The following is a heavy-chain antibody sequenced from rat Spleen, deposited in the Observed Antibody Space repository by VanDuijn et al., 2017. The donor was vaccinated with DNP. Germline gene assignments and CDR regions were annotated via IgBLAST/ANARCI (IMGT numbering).Heavy chain of an antibody. CDR2: IRYDGGNT. J-gene: IGHJ3*01. Sequence: EVHLVESGGGLVQPGRSLKLSCSASGFTFSDYYMAWVRQAPTKGLEWVAYIRYDGGNTYYGDSVKGRFTISRDNAKSTLYLQINSLRSEDMATYYCARPMDYYSGGFAYWGQGTLVTVSS. CDR3: ARPMDYYSGGFAY. V-gene: IGHV5-22*01. D-gene: IGHD1-1*01. CDR1: GFTFSDYY.